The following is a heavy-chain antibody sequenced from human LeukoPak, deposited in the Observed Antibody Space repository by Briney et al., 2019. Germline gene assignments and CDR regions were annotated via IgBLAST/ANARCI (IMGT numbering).Heavy chain of an antibody. CDR1: GFTVSSNY. Sequence: GGSLRLSCAASGFTVSSNYMSWVRQAPGKGLEWVSVIYSGGSTYYADSVKGRFTISRDNSKNTLYLQMNSLRAEDTAVYYCARDIVVVPAAIVERVGYMDVWGKGTTVTASS. D-gene: IGHD2-2*02. J-gene: IGHJ6*03. CDR3: ARDIVVVPAAIVERVGYMDV. CDR2: IYSGGST. V-gene: IGHV3-66*02.